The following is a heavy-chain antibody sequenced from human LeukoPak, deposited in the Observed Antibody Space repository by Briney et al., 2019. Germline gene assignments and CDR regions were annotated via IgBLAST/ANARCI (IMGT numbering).Heavy chain of an antibody. CDR3: ARANPRRITIFGVPYGDFDY. CDR1: GGTFSSYA. D-gene: IGHD3-3*01. Sequence: ASVKVSCKASGGTFSSYAISWVRQAPGQGLEWMGGIIPIFGTANYAQKFQGRVTITADESTSTAYMELSSLRSEDTAVYYCARANPRRITIFGVPYGDFDYWGQGTLVTVSS. CDR2: IIPIFGTA. J-gene: IGHJ4*02. V-gene: IGHV1-69*13.